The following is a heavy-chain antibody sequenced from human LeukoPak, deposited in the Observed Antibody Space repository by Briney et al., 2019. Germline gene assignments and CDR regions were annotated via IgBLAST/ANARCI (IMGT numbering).Heavy chain of an antibody. CDR3: ARTTRDLIYCSGGSCLHNYNWFDP. D-gene: IGHD2-15*01. Sequence: SETLSLTCTVSGYSISSGYFWGWIRQPPGKGLEWIGSFYHSGITYYNPSLKSRVTISVEMSKNQFSLKLSSVTAADTAVYYCARTTRDLIYCSGGSCLHNYNWFDPWGQGTLVTVSS. J-gene: IGHJ5*02. CDR2: FYHSGIT. V-gene: IGHV4-38-2*02. CDR1: GYSISSGYF.